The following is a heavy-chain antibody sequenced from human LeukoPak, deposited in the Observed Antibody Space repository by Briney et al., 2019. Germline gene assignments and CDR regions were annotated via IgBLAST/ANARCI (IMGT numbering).Heavy chain of an antibody. CDR1: GGSISSSSYY. J-gene: IGHJ6*03. V-gene: IGHV4-39*07. CDR2: IYYSGST. Sequence: SETLSLTCTVSGGSISSSSYYWGWIRQPPGKGLEWIGSIYYSGSTYYNPSLKSRVTISVDTSKNQFSLKLSSVTAADTAVYYCARVVYDSSGYYLYYYYYYMDVWGKGTTVTVSS. D-gene: IGHD3-22*01. CDR3: ARVVYDSSGYYLYYYYYYMDV.